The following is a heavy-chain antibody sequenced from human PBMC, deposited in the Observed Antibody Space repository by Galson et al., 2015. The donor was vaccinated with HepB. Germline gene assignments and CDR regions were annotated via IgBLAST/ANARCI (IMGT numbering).Heavy chain of an antibody. CDR3: ARDGGYCSGGSCYSYNWFDP. D-gene: IGHD2-15*01. J-gene: IGHJ5*02. V-gene: IGHV1-3*01. Sequence: SVKVSCKASGYTFTNYAMHWVRQAPGQRLEWMGWINAGNGSTKYSQKFQGRVTITRDTSASTAYMELSSLRSEDTAVYYCARDGGYCSGGSCYSYNWFDPWGQGTLVTVSS. CDR1: GYTFTNYA. CDR2: INAGNGST.